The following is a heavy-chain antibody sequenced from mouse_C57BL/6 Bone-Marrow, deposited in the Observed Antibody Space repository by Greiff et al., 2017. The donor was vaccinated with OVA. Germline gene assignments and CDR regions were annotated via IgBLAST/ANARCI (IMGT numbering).Heavy chain of an antibody. Sequence: VQLQQSGAELVRPGASVKMSCKASGYTFTSYTIHWVKQRPGQGLEWIGYIDPTNDYTNYNQKFKGKATLTADKSSSTAYMQLSSLTSEDSAVYYCTRGDYFDYCGRGTTPTVSA. CDR2: IDPTNDYT. J-gene: IGHJ2*01. CDR1: GYTFTSYT. CDR3: TRGDYFDY. V-gene: IGHV1-4*01.